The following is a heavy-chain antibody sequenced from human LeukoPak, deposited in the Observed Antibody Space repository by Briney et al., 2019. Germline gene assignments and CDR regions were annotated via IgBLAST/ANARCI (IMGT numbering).Heavy chain of an antibody. J-gene: IGHJ4*02. Sequence: AETLSLTCTVSGGSISNFYWSWIRQPPGKGLEWIGYIHNSGSTKYNPSLKSRVTISVVTAKNQFSLKVSSVTAADTAVYYCARSPYYDSSGINFDYWGQGTLVTVSS. D-gene: IGHD3-22*01. CDR3: ARSPYYDSSGINFDY. CDR2: IHNSGST. CDR1: GGSISNFY. V-gene: IGHV4-59*01.